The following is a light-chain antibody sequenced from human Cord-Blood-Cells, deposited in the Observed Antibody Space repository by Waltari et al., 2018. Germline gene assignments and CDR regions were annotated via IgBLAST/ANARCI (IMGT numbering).Light chain of an antibody. J-gene: IGKJ3*01. CDR2: WAS. V-gene: IGKV4-1*01. Sequence: DIVMTQSPDSLAVSLGERATINCKSSQSVLYSSNNKNYLAWYQQKPGQRPKLLIYWASTRESGVPDRFSGSGSGTDFTLTISSLQAEDVAVYYSQQYYSTPFTFGPGTKVDIK. CDR3: QQYYSTPFT. CDR1: QSVLYSSNNKNY.